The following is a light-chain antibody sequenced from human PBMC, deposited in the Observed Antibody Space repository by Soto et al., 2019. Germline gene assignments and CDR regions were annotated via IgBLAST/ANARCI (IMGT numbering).Light chain of an antibody. J-gene: IGKJ2*01. CDR3: QQYTSMYT. V-gene: IGKV3-20*01. CDR1: QTTNNNY. Sequence: EIVLTQSPGTLSLSPGERVTLSCRASQTTNNNYLAWYQHKPGQAPRLIVYGVSARATGIPDRFSGSGSGTDFTLTISRLEPEDFGVYYCQQYTSMYTFGQGTKLEN. CDR2: GVS.